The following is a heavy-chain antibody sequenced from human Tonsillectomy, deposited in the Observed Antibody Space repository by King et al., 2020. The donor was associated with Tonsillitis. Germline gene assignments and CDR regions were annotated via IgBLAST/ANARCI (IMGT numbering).Heavy chain of an antibody. CDR1: GFTFSSYW. D-gene: IGHD2-15*01. Sequence: VQLVESGGGLVQPGGSLRLSCAASGFTFSSYWLTWVRQAPGKGLEWVANIRQVGSETHYAESVKGRFTVSRDNAKKSLYLQMNSLRAEDTAVYYCARDSSPALSGIWYDAFDIWGQGTMVTVSS. J-gene: IGHJ3*02. V-gene: IGHV3-7*01. CDR2: IRQVGSET. CDR3: ARDSSPALSGIWYDAFDI.